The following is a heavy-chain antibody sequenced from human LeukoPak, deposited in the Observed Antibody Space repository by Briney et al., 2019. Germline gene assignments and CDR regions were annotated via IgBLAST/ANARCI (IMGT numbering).Heavy chain of an antibody. CDR2: ISGSGGST. CDR3: ASERDTVTTDWYFDL. V-gene: IGHV3-23*01. Sequence: GGSLTLSCSASGFTFSSYSMIWVRQAPGKGLEWLSGISGSGGSTYYADSVKGRFTISRDNSKNTLYLQMNSLRAEETAVYYCASERDTVTTDWYFDLWGRGTLVTVSS. CDR1: GFTFSSYS. J-gene: IGHJ2*01. D-gene: IGHD4-17*01.